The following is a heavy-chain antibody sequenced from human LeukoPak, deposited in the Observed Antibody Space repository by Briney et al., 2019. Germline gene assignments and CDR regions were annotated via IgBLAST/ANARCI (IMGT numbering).Heavy chain of an antibody. V-gene: IGHV3-23*01. D-gene: IGHD5-18*01. CDR1: GFTFSSYA. Sequence: GGSLRLSCAASGFTFSSYAMSWVRQAPGKRLEWVSAISGSGGSTYYADSVKGRFTISRDNSKNTLYLQMNSLRAEDTAVYYCAKDLEPGGYRYGYFDYWGQGTLVTVSS. J-gene: IGHJ4*02. CDR3: AKDLEPGGYRYGYFDY. CDR2: ISGSGGST.